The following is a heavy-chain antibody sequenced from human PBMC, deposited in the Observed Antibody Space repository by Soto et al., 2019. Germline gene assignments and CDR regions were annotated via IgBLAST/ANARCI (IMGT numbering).Heavy chain of an antibody. V-gene: IGHV3-30*18. CDR2: ISYDGSNK. D-gene: IGHD6-19*01. CDR1: GFTFSSYG. J-gene: IGHJ1*01. Sequence: QVQLVESGGGVVQPGRSLRLSCAASGFTFSSYGMHWVHQAPGKGLEWVAVISYDGSNKYYADSVKGRFTISRDNSKNTLYLQMNSLRAEDTAVYYCAKDPYSSGWHRAEYFQHWGQGTLVTVSS. CDR3: AKDPYSSGWHRAEYFQH.